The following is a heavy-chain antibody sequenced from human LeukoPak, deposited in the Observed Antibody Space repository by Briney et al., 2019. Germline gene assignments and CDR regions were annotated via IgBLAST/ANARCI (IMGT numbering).Heavy chain of an antibody. J-gene: IGHJ4*02. D-gene: IGHD3-22*01. V-gene: IGHV5-51*01. CDR2: IYPGDSDT. CDR3: ARLTSNYDSSGYPLRALDY. Sequence: GESLKISCKGSGYSFTSDWIGWVRQMPGKGLEWMGIIYPGDSDTRYSPSFQGQVTISADKSISTAYLQWSSLKASDTAMYYCARLTSNYDSSGYPLRALDYWGQGTLVTVSS. CDR1: GYSFTSDW.